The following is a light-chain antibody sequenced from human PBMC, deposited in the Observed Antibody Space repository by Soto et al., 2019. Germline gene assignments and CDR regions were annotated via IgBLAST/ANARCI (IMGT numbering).Light chain of an antibody. CDR2: DAS. CDR3: QQYGDSLLT. J-gene: IGKJ1*01. Sequence: EVVLTHSPGTLSLSPCDGATLSASASQIVTTNFLAWYQHKPGQAPRLLMYDASTRATGIPDRFSGSGSGTDFTLTISRLEPEDFAVYYCQQYGDSLLTFGQGTKVDIK. V-gene: IGKV3-20*01. CDR1: QIVTTNF.